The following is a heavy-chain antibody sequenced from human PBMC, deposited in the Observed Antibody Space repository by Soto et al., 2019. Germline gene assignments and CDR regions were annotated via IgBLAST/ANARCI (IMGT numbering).Heavy chain of an antibody. CDR2: ISAYNGNT. CDR1: GYTFTSYG. CDR3: AKVPLKPQVFDY. Sequence: DSLKVSCKASGYTFTSYGISWVRQAPGQGLEWMGWISAYNGNTNYAQKLQGRVTMTTDTSTSTAYMELRSLRSDDTAVYYCAKVPLKPQVFDYWGQGTLVTVSS. V-gene: IGHV1-18*01. J-gene: IGHJ4*02.